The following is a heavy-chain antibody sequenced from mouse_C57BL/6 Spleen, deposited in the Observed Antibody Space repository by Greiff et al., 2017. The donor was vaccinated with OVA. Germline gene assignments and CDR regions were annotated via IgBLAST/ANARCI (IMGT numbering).Heavy chain of an antibody. D-gene: IGHD4-1*01. J-gene: IGHJ2*01. CDR1: GYAFTNYL. V-gene: IGHV1-54*01. CDR3: ARGTGTSYFDY. Sequence: VQLQESGAELVRPGTSVKVSCKASGYAFTNYLIEWVKQRPGQGLEWIGVINPGSGGTNYNEKFKGKATLTADKSSSTAYMQLSSLTSEDSAVYFCARGTGTSYFDYWGQGTTLTVSS. CDR2: INPGSGGT.